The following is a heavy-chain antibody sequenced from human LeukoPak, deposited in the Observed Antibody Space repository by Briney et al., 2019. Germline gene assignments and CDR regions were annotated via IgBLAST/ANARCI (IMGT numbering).Heavy chain of an antibody. CDR1: GGSISSGGYY. J-gene: IGHJ4*02. D-gene: IGHD5-18*01. V-gene: IGHV4-31*03. CDR3: ARFVDTAIMGLDY. Sequence: SQTLSLTCTVSGGSISSGGYYWSWIRQHPGKGLEWIGYIYYSGSTYYNPSLKSRVTISVDTSKNQFSLKLSSVTDADTAVYYCARFVDTAIMGLDYWGQGTLVTVSS. CDR2: IYYSGST.